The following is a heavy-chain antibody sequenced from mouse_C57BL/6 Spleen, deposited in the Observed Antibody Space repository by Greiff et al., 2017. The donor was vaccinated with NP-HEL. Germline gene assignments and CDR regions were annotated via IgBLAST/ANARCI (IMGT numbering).Heavy chain of an antibody. CDR2: IYPGDGDT. CDR1: GYAFSSYW. Sequence: VQLQQSGAELVKPGASVKISCKASGYAFSSYWMNWVKQRPGKGLEWIGQIYPGDGDTNYNGKFKGKATLTADKSSSTAYLQLSSLTSEDSAVYFCAREGVTTGGYAMDYWGQGTSVTVSS. CDR3: AREGVTTGGYAMDY. D-gene: IGHD2-2*01. V-gene: IGHV1-80*01. J-gene: IGHJ4*01.